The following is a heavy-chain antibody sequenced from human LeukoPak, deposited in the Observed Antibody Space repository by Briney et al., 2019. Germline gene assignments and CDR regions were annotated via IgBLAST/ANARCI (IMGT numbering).Heavy chain of an antibody. D-gene: IGHD5-24*01. V-gene: IGHV4-34*01. CDR3: AREGVEEMACDY. CDR2: INHSGST. CDR1: GGSFSGYY. J-gene: IGHJ4*02. Sequence: SETLSLTCAVYGGSFSGYYWSWIRQPPGKGLEWIGEINHSGSTNYNPCLKSRVTISVDTSKNQFSLKLSSVTAADTAVYYCAREGVEEMACDYWGQGTLVTVSS.